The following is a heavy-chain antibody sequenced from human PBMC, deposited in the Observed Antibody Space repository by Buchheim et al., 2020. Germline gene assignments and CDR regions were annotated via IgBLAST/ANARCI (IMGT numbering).Heavy chain of an antibody. D-gene: IGHD2-2*01. CDR2: ISYDGSNK. Sequence: QVQLVGSGGGVVQPGRSLRLSCAASGFTFSSYAMHWVRQAPGKGLEWVAVISYDGSNKYYADSVKGRFTISRDNSKNTLYLQMNSLRAEDTAVYYCARGIVVPAANTWFDPWGQGTL. CDR3: ARGIVVPAANTWFDP. V-gene: IGHV3-30*04. CDR1: GFTFSSYA. J-gene: IGHJ5*02.